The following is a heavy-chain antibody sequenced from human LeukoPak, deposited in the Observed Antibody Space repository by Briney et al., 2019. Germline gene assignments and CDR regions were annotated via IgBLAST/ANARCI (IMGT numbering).Heavy chain of an antibody. CDR1: GGTFSSYA. V-gene: IGHV1-69*06. CDR2: TIPIFGTA. D-gene: IGHD2-2*01. Sequence: SVKVSCKASGGTFSSYAISWVRQAPGQGLEWMGGTIPIFGTANYAQKFQGRVTITADKSTSTAYMELSSLRSEDTAVYYCARGARDCSSTSCPRALFDYWGQGTLVTVSS. CDR3: ARGARDCSSTSCPRALFDY. J-gene: IGHJ4*02.